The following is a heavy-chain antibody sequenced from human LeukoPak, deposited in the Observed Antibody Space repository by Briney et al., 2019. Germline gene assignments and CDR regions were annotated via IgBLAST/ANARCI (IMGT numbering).Heavy chain of an antibody. Sequence: ASVKVSFKASGYTFTSYAMHWVRQAPGQRLEWMGWINAGNGNTKYSQKFQGRVTITRDTSASTAYMELSSLRSEDTAVYYCAVGYSYGFDAFDIWGQGTMVTVSS. V-gene: IGHV1-3*01. CDR1: GYTFTSYA. D-gene: IGHD5-18*01. CDR3: AVGYSYGFDAFDI. CDR2: INAGNGNT. J-gene: IGHJ3*02.